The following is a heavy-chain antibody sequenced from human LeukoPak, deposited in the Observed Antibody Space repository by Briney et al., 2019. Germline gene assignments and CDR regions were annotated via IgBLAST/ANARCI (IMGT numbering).Heavy chain of an antibody. J-gene: IGHJ6*02. CDR3: ARDPTYLDYYGMDV. V-gene: IGHV3-30-3*01. CDR2: ISYDGSNK. Sequence: PGGSLRLSCAASGFTFSSYAMHWVRQAPGKGLEWVAVISYDGSNKYYADSVKGRFTISRDNSKNTPYLQMNSLRAEDTAVYYCARDPTYLDYYGMDVWGQGTTVTVSS. D-gene: IGHD2-8*01. CDR1: GFTFSSYA.